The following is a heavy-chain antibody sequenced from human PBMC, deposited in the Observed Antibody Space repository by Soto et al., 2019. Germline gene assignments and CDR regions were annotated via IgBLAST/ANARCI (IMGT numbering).Heavy chain of an antibody. CDR3: ARSVFP. CDR1: GGSISSGGYY. J-gene: IGHJ5*02. V-gene: IGHV4-31*01. Sequence: QVQLQESGPGLVKPSQTLSLTCTVSGGSISSGGYYWNWIRQHPGKGLEWIGYIYYSGNTYYNPALKSPVSISVDTSKTQFSPKLNSVTAADTAVYYCARSVFPWGQGTLVTVSS. CDR2: IYYSGNT.